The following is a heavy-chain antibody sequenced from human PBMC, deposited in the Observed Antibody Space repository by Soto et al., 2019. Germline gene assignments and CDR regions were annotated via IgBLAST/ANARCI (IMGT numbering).Heavy chain of an antibody. V-gene: IGHV2-5*02. J-gene: IGHJ3*02. CDR3: AHLTITYGGVIGLDAFDT. CDR1: GFSLIPVGVG. CDR2: IYWDNDK. D-gene: IGHD3-16*02. Sequence: SGPTLVNPTETLTLTCTFSGFSLIPVGVGVGWIRQPPGKALEWVAVIYWDNDKRYNPSLNSRLSITKDTSRNQVVLTMTNMDPVDTGTYFCAHLTITYGGVIGLDAFDTWGQGTLVTVSS.